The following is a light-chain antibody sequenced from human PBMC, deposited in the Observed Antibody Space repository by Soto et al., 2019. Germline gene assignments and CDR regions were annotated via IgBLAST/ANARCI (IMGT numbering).Light chain of an antibody. CDR1: QNINRW. J-gene: IGKJ1*01. CDR2: RAS. CDR3: QQYDSNSWT. Sequence: DIQMTQSPSTLSASVGDRVTITCRASQNINRWLAWYQQKPGKAPRLLIYRASSLQTGVPSTFSGSGSGTQFTLTISSLQPDDFATYYCQQYDSNSWTFGQGTKVDIK. V-gene: IGKV1-5*03.